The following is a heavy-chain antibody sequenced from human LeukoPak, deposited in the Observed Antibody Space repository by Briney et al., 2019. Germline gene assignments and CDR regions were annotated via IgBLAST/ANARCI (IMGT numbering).Heavy chain of an antibody. V-gene: IGHV3-30*18. Sequence: GGSLRLSCAVSGFTFRSYEINWVRQAPGKGLEWVAVISYDGSNKYYADSVKGRFTISRDNSKNTVYLQMNSLRTEDTAVYYCANKLSYSSGWFWGQGTLVTVSS. CDR2: ISYDGSNK. CDR1: GFTFRSYE. D-gene: IGHD6-19*01. J-gene: IGHJ4*02. CDR3: ANKLSYSSGWF.